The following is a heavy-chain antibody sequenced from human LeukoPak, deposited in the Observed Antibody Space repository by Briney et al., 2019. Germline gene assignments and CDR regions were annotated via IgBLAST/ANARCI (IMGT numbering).Heavy chain of an antibody. CDR3: AKDIGTNTNGYDFGF. CDR1: GFTFAVYT. D-gene: IGHD2-8*01. Sequence: GGSLRLSYAASGFTFAVYTVQWVRQPPGKALEWVSLISWDGTTTFYSGSLKGRFTISRDNSKGFLYLQMNSLRTEDTALYYCAKDIGTNTNGYDFGFWGQGTLVTVSS. V-gene: IGHV3-43*01. CDR2: ISWDGTTT. J-gene: IGHJ4*02.